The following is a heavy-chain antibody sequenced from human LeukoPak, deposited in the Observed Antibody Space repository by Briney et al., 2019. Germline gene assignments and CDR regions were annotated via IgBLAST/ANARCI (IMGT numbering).Heavy chain of an antibody. Sequence: GGSLRLSCAASGFTFSSYEMNWVRQAPGKGLEWVSYISSSGSTIYYADSVKGRFTISRDNAKNSLYLQMNSLRVEDTAVYYCAKLAKYFYGSETYYFFEHWGQGTPVTASS. CDR2: ISSSGSTI. D-gene: IGHD3-10*01. V-gene: IGHV3-48*03. J-gene: IGHJ4*02. CDR3: AKLAKYFYGSETYYFFEH. CDR1: GFTFSSYE.